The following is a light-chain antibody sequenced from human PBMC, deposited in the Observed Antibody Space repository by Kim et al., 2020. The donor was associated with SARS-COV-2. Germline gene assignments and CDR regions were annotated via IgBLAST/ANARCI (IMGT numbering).Light chain of an antibody. CDR3: QQYYTPPDT. V-gene: IGKV4-1*01. CDR2: WAS. CDR1: QSVLHSSNNKNY. Sequence: DIVMTQSPDSLAVSLGERATINCKSSQSVLHSSNNKNYLAWYQQKPGQPPKLLIYWASTRESGVPDRLSGSGSGTDFTLTISSLQAEDVAVYSCQQYYTPPDTCGQGKKLEIK. J-gene: IGKJ2*01.